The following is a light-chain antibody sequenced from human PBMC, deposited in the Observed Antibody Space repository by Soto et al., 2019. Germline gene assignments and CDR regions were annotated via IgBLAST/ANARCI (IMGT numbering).Light chain of an antibody. CDR1: QTVSSS. CDR3: QQHINWPLT. Sequence: EIVLTQSPATLSLSPGERATLSCRARQTVSSSLAWYQQKPGQAPRLLIYEASNRATGIPARFSGSGSGADFTLTSSSLDPEDCALYYCQQHINWPLTFGGGTKVEIK. CDR2: EAS. V-gene: IGKV3-11*01. J-gene: IGKJ4*01.